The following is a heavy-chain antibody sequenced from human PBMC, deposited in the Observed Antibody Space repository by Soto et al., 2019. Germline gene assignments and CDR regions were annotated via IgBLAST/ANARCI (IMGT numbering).Heavy chain of an antibody. D-gene: IGHD1-1*01. V-gene: IGHV3-23*01. CDR3: AKDRTRRTSGYFFEY. CDR2: VSASGLNT. J-gene: IGHJ4*02. CDR1: GFTFSTYA. Sequence: EVQLLESGGKLVQPGGSLTLSCAASGFTFSTYAMAWVRQAPGKGLEWVSGVSASGLNTDYADPVKGRFYISRDNSKNTVSLHMNSLRAEDTAVYYCAKDRTRRTSGYFFEYWGQGTPVTVSS.